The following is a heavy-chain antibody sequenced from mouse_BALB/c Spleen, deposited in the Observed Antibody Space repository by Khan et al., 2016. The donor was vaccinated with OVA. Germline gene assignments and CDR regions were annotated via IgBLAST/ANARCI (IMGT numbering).Heavy chain of an antibody. V-gene: IGHV2-6-2*01. CDR3: ARHQFPLSMDY. Sequence: QVQLKESGPDLVAPSQSLSITCTVSGFSLTSFAIHWVRQPPGKGLEWLVVIWSDGYTTYNSALKSRLSISKDNSKSQVFLKMNSHQTDDTAIYCCARHQFPLSMDYWGQGTSGTVSS. J-gene: IGHJ4*01. CDR1: GFSLTSFA. CDR2: IWSDGYT.